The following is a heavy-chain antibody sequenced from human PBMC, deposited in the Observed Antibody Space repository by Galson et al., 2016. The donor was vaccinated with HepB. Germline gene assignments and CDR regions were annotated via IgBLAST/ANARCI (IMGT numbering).Heavy chain of an antibody. CDR3: ARDLTMVTTGWFDP. CDR1: GGSISSGGYY. Sequence: ETLSLTCTVSGGSISSGGYYWSWIRQHPGKGLEWIGSFYYSGSTFYNPSLKSRVTISVDTSKNQFSRKLSSVTAADTAVDYCARDLTMVTTGWFDPWGQGTLVTVSS. CDR2: FYYSGST. V-gene: IGHV4-39*07. J-gene: IGHJ5*02. D-gene: IGHD5-18*01.